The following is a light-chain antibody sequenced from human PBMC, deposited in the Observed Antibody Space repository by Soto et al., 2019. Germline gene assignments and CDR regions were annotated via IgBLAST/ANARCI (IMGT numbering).Light chain of an antibody. Sequence: EIVMTQSPATLSVSPGERATLSFRASQSVSIKLAWYQQKPGQAPRLLIYDTSTRATGIPARFSGSGSGTDFTLTISSLEPEDFAVYYCQQRSNWPPITFGQGTRRRL. CDR3: QQRSNWPPIT. CDR2: DTS. CDR1: QSVSIK. V-gene: IGKV3-11*01. J-gene: IGKJ5*01.